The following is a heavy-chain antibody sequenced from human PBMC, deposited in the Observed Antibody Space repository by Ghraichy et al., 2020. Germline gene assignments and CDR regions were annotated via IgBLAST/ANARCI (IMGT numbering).Heavy chain of an antibody. CDR3: AKGKAAGTTTISDFYNGLAV. V-gene: IGHV3-23*01. CDR2: ISGSGDST. CDR1: GFTFSSYA. J-gene: IGHJ6*02. Sequence: GGSLRLSCEASGFTFSSYAMSWVRQTPGKGLEWVSGISGSGDSTYYADSVKGRFTISRDNSKNTLYLQMNSLRAEDTAVYYCAKGKAAGTTTISDFYNGLAVWGHATPVTVSS. D-gene: IGHD6-13*01.